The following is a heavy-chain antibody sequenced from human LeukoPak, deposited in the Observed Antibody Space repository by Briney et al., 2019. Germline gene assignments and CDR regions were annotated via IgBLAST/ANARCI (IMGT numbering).Heavy chain of an antibody. Sequence: GGSLRLSCTASGFTFTNAWMSWVRQSPGKGLEWVGRIKSKADGETTDYAAPVKDRFTLSRDDSKDTLYLQLGSLKAEDTAVYFCTTNAGTYGIDAWGQGTMVTVSS. CDR1: GFTFTNAW. D-gene: IGHD1-26*01. J-gene: IGHJ3*01. CDR3: TTNAGTYGIDA. CDR2: IKSKADGETT. V-gene: IGHV3-15*01.